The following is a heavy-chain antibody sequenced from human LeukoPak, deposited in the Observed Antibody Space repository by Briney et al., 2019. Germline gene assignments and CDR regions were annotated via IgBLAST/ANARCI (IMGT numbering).Heavy chain of an antibody. V-gene: IGHV4-30-2*01. Sequence: SETLSLTCAVSGGSISSGGYTWSWIRQPPEKGLEWIGYIYHSGSTYYNPSLKSRVTISVDRSKNQFSLKLSSVTAADTAVYYCASGGAGSPRGVIVYWGQGTLVTVSS. CDR3: ASGGAGSPRGVIVY. J-gene: IGHJ4*02. CDR1: GGSISSGGYT. CDR2: IYHSGST. D-gene: IGHD3-10*01.